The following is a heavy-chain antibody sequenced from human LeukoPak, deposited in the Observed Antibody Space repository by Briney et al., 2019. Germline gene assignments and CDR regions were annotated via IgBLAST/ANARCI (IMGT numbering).Heavy chain of an antibody. J-gene: IGHJ4*02. D-gene: IGHD3-3*01. V-gene: IGHV1-8*01. CDR3: ARVTPDFWSGYRNY. CDR1: GYTFTSYD. CDR2: MNPNSGNT. Sequence: ASVKVSCKASGYTFTSYDINWVRQATGQGLEWMGWMNPNSGNTGYAQKFQGRVTMTRTTSISTAYMALSSLRSEDTAVHYCARVTPDFWSGYRNYWGQGTLVTVSS.